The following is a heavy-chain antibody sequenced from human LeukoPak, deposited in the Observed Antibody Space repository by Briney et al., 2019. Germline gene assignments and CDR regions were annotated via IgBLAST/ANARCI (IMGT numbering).Heavy chain of an antibody. V-gene: IGHV3-23*01. J-gene: IGHJ4*02. Sequence: QSGGSLRLSCAASGFTFSRLAMTWVRQAPGKGLEWVSTISASGPYYADAVRGRFTISRDNSRNTLSPQMDSLRAEDTAVYYCAKDHESDGYPCLDHWGLGTLVTVSS. CDR1: GFTFSRLA. CDR2: ISASGP. CDR3: AKDHESDGYPCLDH. D-gene: IGHD3-22*01.